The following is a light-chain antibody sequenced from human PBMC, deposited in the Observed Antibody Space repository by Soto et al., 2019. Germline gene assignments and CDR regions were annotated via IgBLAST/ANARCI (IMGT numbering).Light chain of an antibody. V-gene: IGLV2-14*01. CDR3: SSFTATTTLLV. Sequence: QSVLAQPASVSGSPGQSITIFCTGTSSDVGSYNYVSWYQQHPGKAPKLMIYEVSYRPSGVSNRFSGSKSGNTASLTISGLQAEDEADYYCSSFTATTTLLVFGGGTKLTVL. J-gene: IGLJ2*01. CDR1: SSDVGSYNY. CDR2: EVS.